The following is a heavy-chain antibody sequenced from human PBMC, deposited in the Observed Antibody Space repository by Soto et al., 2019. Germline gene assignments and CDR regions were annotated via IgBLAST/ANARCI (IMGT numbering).Heavy chain of an antibody. Sequence: QVQLVESGGGVVQPGRSLRLSCAASGFTFSSYAMHWVRQAPGKGLEWVAVISYDGSNKYYADSVKGRFTISRDNSKNTLYLQMNCLRAEDTAVYYCARDGAYYDFWGTDYWGQGTLVAVSS. J-gene: IGHJ4*02. CDR3: ARDGAYYDFWGTDY. CDR1: GFTFSSYA. V-gene: IGHV3-30-3*01. CDR2: ISYDGSNK. D-gene: IGHD3-3*01.